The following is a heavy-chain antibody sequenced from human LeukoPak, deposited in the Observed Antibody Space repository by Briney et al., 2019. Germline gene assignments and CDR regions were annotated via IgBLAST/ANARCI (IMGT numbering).Heavy chain of an antibody. CDR2: ISGSGGST. CDR3: AKDLALRFLEWLALDAFDI. D-gene: IGHD3-3*01. V-gene: IGHV3-23*01. Sequence: GGSLRLSCAASGFTFSSYAMSWVRQAPGKGLEWVSAISGSGGSTYYADSVKGRFTISRDNSKNTLYLQMNSLRAEDTAVYYCAKDLALRFLEWLALDAFDIWGQGTMVTVSS. J-gene: IGHJ3*02. CDR1: GFTFSSYA.